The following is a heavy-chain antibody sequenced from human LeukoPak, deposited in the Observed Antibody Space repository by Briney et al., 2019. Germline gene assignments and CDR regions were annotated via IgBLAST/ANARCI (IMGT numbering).Heavy chain of an antibody. Sequence: PSETLSLTCTVSGGSISSYYWSWIRQPPGKGLEWIGYIYYSGSTNYNPSLKSRVTISVDTSKNQFSLKLSSVTAADTAVYYCARATLSSTDALDYWGQGTLVTVSS. CDR1: GGSISSYY. V-gene: IGHV4-59*01. J-gene: IGHJ4*02. CDR3: ARATLSSTDALDY. CDR2: IYYSGST. D-gene: IGHD6-19*01.